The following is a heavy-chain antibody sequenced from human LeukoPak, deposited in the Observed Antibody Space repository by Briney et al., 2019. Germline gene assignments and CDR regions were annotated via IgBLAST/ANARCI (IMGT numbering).Heavy chain of an antibody. J-gene: IGHJ4*02. CDR2: INNDGTAT. V-gene: IGHV3-74*01. CDR1: GFTFNYYW. CDR3: ATVSEY. Sequence: PGGSLRLSCAASGFTFNYYWMHWVRQVPGKGLMWVSGINNDGTATYYADSVKGRFTISRDNAKNTVYLQMNGLRAEDTTVYYCATVSEYWDQGTLVTVSS.